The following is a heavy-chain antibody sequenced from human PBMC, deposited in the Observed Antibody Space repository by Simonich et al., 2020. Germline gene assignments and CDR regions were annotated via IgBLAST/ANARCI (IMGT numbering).Heavy chain of an antibody. D-gene: IGHD6-13*01. V-gene: IGHV3-9*01. CDR3: AKDVAAAGTEYFQH. CDR2: IRWNSGSI. J-gene: IGHJ1*01. Sequence: EVQLVESGGGLVQPGRSLRLSCAASGFTFVDYAMNWVRQAPGKGLEWVSGIRWNSGSIGYADSLKGRFTISRDNAKNSLYLQMNSRRAEDTALYYCAKDVAAAGTEYFQHWGQGTLVTVSS. CDR1: GFTFVDYA.